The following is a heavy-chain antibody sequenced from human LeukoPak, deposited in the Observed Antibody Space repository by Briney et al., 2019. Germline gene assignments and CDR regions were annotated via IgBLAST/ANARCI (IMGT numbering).Heavy chain of an antibody. V-gene: IGHV3-23*01. J-gene: IGHJ4*02. CDR2: ISGSGGST. CDR3: AKDLSQTIVVVTHFDY. CDR1: GFTFSSYA. Sequence: GGSLRLSCVASGFTFSSYAMSWVRQAPGKGLEWVSAISGSGGSTYYADSVKGRFTISRDNSKNTLYLQMNSLRAEDTAVYYCAKDLSQTIVVVTHFDYWGQGTLVTVSS. D-gene: IGHD3-22*01.